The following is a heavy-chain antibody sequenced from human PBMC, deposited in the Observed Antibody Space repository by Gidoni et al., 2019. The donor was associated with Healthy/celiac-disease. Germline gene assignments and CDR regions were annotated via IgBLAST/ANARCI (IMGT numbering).Heavy chain of an antibody. D-gene: IGHD5-18*01. CDR3: ATPSGGYSYVNWYFDL. V-gene: IGHV3-48*03. J-gene: IGHJ2*01. CDR1: GFTFSSYE. Sequence: EVQLVESGGGLVQPGGSLRLSCAASGFTFSSYEMNWVRQAPGKGLEWVSYSSSSGSTIYYADSVKGRFTISRDNAKNSLYLQMNSLRAEDTAVYYCATPSGGYSYVNWYFDLWGRGTLVTVSS. CDR2: SSSSGSTI.